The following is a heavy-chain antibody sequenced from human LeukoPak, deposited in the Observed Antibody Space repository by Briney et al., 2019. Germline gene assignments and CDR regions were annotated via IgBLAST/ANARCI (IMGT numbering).Heavy chain of an antibody. Sequence: SETLSLTCTVSGGSISSSSYYWGWIRQPPGKGLEWIGRIYYSGSTYYNPSLKSRVTISVDTSKNQFSLKLSSVTAADTAVYYCAKFLGYCSSTSCGDYWGQGTLVTVSS. CDR2: IYYSGST. D-gene: IGHD2-2*01. J-gene: IGHJ4*02. CDR3: AKFLGYCSSTSCGDY. CDR1: GGSISSSSYY. V-gene: IGHV4-39*01.